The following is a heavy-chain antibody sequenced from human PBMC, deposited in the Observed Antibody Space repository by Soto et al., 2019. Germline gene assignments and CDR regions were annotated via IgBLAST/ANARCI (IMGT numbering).Heavy chain of an antibody. D-gene: IGHD3-10*01. V-gene: IGHV1-69*08. CDR3: AREEYYYGSGAFFDY. CDR2: IIPILGIA. Sequence: QVQLVQSGAEVKKPGSSVKVSCKASGGTFSSYTISWVRQAPGQGLEWMGRIIPILGIANYAQKFQGRVRITADKATSTDYMELSSLRSEDTAVYYCAREEYYYGSGAFFDYWGQGTLVTVSS. J-gene: IGHJ4*02. CDR1: GGTFSSYT.